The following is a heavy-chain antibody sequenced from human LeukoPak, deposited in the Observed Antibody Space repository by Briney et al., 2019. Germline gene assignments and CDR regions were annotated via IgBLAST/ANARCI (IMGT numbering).Heavy chain of an antibody. J-gene: IGHJ3*02. CDR2: ISSSSSYI. V-gene: IGHV3-21*01. Sequence: GGSLRLSCAASGFTFSSYSMNWVRQAPGKGLEWVSSISSSSSYIYYADSVKGRFTISRDNAKNSLYLQVNSLRAEDTAVYYCARVFCGGDCSDAFDIWGQGTMVTVSS. D-gene: IGHD2-21*02. CDR1: GFTFSSYS. CDR3: ARVFCGGDCSDAFDI.